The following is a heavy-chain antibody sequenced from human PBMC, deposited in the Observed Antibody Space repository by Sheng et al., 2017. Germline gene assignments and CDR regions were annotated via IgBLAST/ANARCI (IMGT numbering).Heavy chain of an antibody. Sequence: QLQLQESGPGLVKPSETLSLTCTVSGGSISSSSYYWGWIRQPPGKGLEWIGSIYYSGSTYYNPSLKSRVTISVDTSKNQFSLKLSSVTAADTAVYYCARSKGGDWGSYNWFDPWGQGTLVTVSS. V-gene: IGHV4-39*07. D-gene: IGHD2-21*02. J-gene: IGHJ5*02. CDR3: ARSKGGDWGSYNWFDP. CDR2: IYYSGST. CDR1: GGSISSSSYY.